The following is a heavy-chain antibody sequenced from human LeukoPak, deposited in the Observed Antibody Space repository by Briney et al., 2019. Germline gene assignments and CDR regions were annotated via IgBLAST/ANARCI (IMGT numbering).Heavy chain of an antibody. V-gene: IGHV4-34*01. D-gene: IGHD3-22*01. J-gene: IGHJ3*02. CDR2: IIHSGST. CDR1: GASFSGYY. Sequence: SETRSPTSAVDGASFSGYYCSCIRQPPGKGLEWIGEIIHSGSTNYNPSLKSRVTISVDTSKNQFSLKLSSVTAADTAVYYCARGNPYYYDSSGYSAFDIWGQGTMVTVSS. CDR3: ARGNPYYYDSSGYSAFDI.